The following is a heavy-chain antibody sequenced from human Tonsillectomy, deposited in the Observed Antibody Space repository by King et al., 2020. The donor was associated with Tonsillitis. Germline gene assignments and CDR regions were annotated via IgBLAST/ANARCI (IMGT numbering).Heavy chain of an antibody. CDR3: AKDNSTRDFYDSSGPEGFDY. V-gene: IGHV3-23*04. CDR1: GFTFSNYA. CDR2: ISGSGVST. Sequence: VQLVESGGGLVQPGGSLRLACAASGFTFSNYAMIWVRQAPGKGLEWVIGISGSGVSTYYAASVKGLFTISRDHSKNTLFRQMNSLRPEDTAVYYCAKDNSTRDFYDSSGPEGFDYWGQGTLVTVSS. J-gene: IGHJ4*02. D-gene: IGHD3-22*01.